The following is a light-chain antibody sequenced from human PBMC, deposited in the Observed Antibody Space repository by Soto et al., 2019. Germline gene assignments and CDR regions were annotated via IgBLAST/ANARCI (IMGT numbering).Light chain of an antibody. CDR1: QDINIW. V-gene: IGKV1-5*03. CDR2: KAS. CDR3: QQYRSDSNT. Sequence: DIQMTQSPSTLSASVGDRVTITCRASQDINIWLAWYQQKPGKAPKLLIYKASTLERGVPSRFIGSGSGTDFTLAISSLQPDDFATYYCQQYRSDSNTFGQGTRLDIK. J-gene: IGKJ2*01.